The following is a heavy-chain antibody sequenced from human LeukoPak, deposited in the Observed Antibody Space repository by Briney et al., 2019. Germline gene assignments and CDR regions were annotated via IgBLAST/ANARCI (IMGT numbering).Heavy chain of an antibody. V-gene: IGHV3-7*01. J-gene: IGHJ4*02. CDR3: ARDLYYFESEGYYASDY. CDR2: INQDGTEK. D-gene: IGHD3-22*01. CDR1: GFTFSTYW. Sequence: PGGSLRLSCEASGFTFSTYWMSWVRQAPGKGLEWVGNINQDGTEKHYLDSMRGRFTISRDNAKNSLFLQMNSLRAEDTAVYFRARDLYYFESEGYYASDYWGQGTLVTVSS.